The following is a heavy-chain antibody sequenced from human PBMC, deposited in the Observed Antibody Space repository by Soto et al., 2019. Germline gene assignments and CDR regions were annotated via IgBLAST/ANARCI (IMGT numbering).Heavy chain of an antibody. CDR1: GGTFSSYA. CDR3: ALTRSGLYYFDY. V-gene: IGHV1-69*13. J-gene: IGHJ4*02. D-gene: IGHD3-3*01. CDR2: IIPIFGTA. Sequence: SVKVSCKASGGTFSSYAISWVRQAPGQGLEWMGGIIPIFGTANYAQKFQGRVTITADESTSTAYMELSSLRSEDTAVYYCALTRSGLYYFDYWGQGTLVTVSS.